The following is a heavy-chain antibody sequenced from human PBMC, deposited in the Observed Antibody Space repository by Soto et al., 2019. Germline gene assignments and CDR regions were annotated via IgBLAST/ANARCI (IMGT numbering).Heavy chain of an antibody. D-gene: IGHD6-13*01. CDR3: ARGPMQQLIFDY. J-gene: IGHJ4*02. Sequence: GGPLRLSWAAAGCTFSSYGMRWVSQAPGKGLEWVAVIWYDGSNKYYADSVKGRFTISRDNSKNTLYLQMNSLRAEDTAVYYCARGPMQQLIFDYWGQGTLVTVSS. CDR2: IWYDGSNK. CDR1: GCTFSSYG. V-gene: IGHV3-33*01.